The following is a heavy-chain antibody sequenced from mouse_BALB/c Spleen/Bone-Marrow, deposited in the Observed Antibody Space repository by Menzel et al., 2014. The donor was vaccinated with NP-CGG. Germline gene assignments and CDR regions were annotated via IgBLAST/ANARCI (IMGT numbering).Heavy chain of an antibody. D-gene: IGHD1-1*01. CDR1: GYTFTSYW. V-gene: IGHV1-7*01. Sequence: VQLQQSGAELAKPGASVKMSCKASGYTFTSYWMHWVKQRPGQGLEWIGYINPSTGYTEYNQKFKDKATLTADKSSNTAYMQLSSLTSEDSAVYYCARLEDYSFAYWGQGTLVTVSA. CDR3: ARLEDYSFAY. J-gene: IGHJ3*01. CDR2: INPSTGYT.